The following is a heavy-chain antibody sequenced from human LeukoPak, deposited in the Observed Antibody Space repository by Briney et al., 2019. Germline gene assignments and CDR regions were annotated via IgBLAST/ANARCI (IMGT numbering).Heavy chain of an antibody. V-gene: IGHV1-46*01. CDR1: GYTFTSYY. Sequence: ASVKVSCKASGYTFTSYYMHWVRQAPGQGLEWMGINSASSYSTSYAQKFKRTVNMTRDTSTSTVYMELTSLRSEDKAVSYCARDIVGATYWYFDLWGRGTLVTVSS. D-gene: IGHD1-26*01. CDR2: NSASSYST. CDR3: ARDIVGATYWYFDL. J-gene: IGHJ2*01.